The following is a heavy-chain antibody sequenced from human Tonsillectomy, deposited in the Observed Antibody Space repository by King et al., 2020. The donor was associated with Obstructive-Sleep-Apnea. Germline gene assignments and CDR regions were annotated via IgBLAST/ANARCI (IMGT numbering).Heavy chain of an antibody. Sequence: LQLQESGPGLVKPSETLSLTCSVSGGSVSSSSYYWGWIRQPPGKGLEWIGSIFYSGSTYYNPSLKSRVTISLDTSKNQFSLRLSSVTAADTAVYYCARDPYSYFDYWGQGTLVTVSS. J-gene: IGHJ4*02. CDR3: ARDPYSYFDY. D-gene: IGHD1-26*01. CDR2: IFYSGST. CDR1: GGSVSSSSYY. V-gene: IGHV4-39*07.